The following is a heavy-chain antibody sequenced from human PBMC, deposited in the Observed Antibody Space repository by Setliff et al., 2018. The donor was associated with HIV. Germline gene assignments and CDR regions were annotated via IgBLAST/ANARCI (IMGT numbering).Heavy chain of an antibody. V-gene: IGHV3-33*01. CDR2: IWYDANNK. CDR3: ASEAGDSRGWFGY. Sequence: GGSLRLSCAASGFTFSNYGMHWVRQAPGKGLEWVAVIWYDANNKYYADSVKGRFTISRDNAKNSLYLQMNSLRAEDTAVYYCASEAGDSRGWFGYWGQGTLVTVSS. D-gene: IGHD6-13*01. J-gene: IGHJ5*01. CDR1: GFTFSNYG.